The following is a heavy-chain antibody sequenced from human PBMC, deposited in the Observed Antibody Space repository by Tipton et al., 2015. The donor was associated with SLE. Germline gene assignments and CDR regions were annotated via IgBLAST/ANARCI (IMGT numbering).Heavy chain of an antibody. J-gene: IGHJ2*01. CDR3: AKHRSGWDDWYFDL. CDR1: GFTFSSYW. Sequence: GSLRLSCAASGFTFSSYWMHWVRQAPGKGLEWVSAISGSGGSTYYADSVKGRFTISRDNSKNTLYLQMNSLRAEDTAVYYCAKHRSGWDDWYFDLWGRGTLVTVSS. V-gene: IGHV3-23*01. D-gene: IGHD6-19*01. CDR2: ISGSGGST.